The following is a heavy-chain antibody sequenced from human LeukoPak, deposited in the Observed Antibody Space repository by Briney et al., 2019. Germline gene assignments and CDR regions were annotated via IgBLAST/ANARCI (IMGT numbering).Heavy chain of an antibody. Sequence: PSETLSLTCGVSGGSVTSTNWWTWIRQPPGKGREWIGEVHINGNTNYNQALYGCVTMSVDTSDNHVSLKLTSLTAADTAVYFCAREGGLYRPLDYSGQGTLVTVSS. D-gene: IGHD3-16*02. J-gene: IGHJ4*02. CDR2: VHINGNT. CDR3: AREGGLYRPLDY. CDR1: GGSVTSTNW. V-gene: IGHV4-4*02.